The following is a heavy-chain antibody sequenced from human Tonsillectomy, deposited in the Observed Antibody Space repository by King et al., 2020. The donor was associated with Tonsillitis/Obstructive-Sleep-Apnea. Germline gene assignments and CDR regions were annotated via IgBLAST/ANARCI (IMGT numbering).Heavy chain of an antibody. CDR2: ISWAGGST. D-gene: IGHD2/OR15-2a*01. CDR1: GFTFDDYT. J-gene: IGHJ6*03. V-gene: IGHV3-43*01. CDR3: AKDYCTSTTCSNYHYYFMDV. Sequence: VQLVESGGVVVQPGGSLRLSCAASGFTFDDYTMHWVRHAPGKGLEWISLISWAGGSTYYADSVKGRFTISRDNSKNSLYLQMNSLRTEDTALYYCAKDYCTSTTCSNYHYYFMDVWGKGTTVTVSS.